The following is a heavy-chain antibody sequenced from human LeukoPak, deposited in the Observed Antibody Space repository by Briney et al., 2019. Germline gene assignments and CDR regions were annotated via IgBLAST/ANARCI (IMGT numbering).Heavy chain of an antibody. CDR3: AKDLSSGNSI. Sequence: GGSLRLSCAASGFTFSSSWMHWVRQAPGKGLFWVSRISNDGRSTTYAESVKGRFTISRDNARNTLYLQMNSLRVEDTAVYYCAKDLSSGNSIWGQGALVTVSS. CDR2: ISNDGRST. V-gene: IGHV3-74*03. CDR1: GFTFSSSW. J-gene: IGHJ4*02. D-gene: IGHD4-23*01.